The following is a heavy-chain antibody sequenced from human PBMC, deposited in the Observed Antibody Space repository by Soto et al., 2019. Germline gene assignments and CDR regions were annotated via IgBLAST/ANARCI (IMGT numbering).Heavy chain of an antibody. V-gene: IGHV3-21*01. D-gene: IGHD3-22*01. CDR2: ISSSSSYI. CDR3: ARESRDDSSGYYLCFDY. Sequence: GGSLRLSCAASGFTFSNAWMSWVRQAPGKGLEWVSSISSSSSYIYYADSVKGRFTISRDNAKNSLYLQMNSLRAEDTAVYYCARESRDDSSGYYLCFDYWGQGTLVTVSS. CDR1: GFTFSNAW. J-gene: IGHJ4*02.